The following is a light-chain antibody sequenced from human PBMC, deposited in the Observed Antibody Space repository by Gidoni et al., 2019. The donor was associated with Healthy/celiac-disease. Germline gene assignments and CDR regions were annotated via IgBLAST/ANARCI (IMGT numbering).Light chain of an antibody. Sequence: IVLTQSPATLSLSPGERATLSCRASQSVSSYLAWYQQKPGQAPRLLIYGASNRATGIPARFSGSGSGTDFTLTISSLEPEDFAVYYCQQRSNWPLLTCGGGTKVEIK. J-gene: IGKJ4*01. CDR1: QSVSSY. CDR2: GAS. V-gene: IGKV3-11*01. CDR3: QQRSNWPLLT.